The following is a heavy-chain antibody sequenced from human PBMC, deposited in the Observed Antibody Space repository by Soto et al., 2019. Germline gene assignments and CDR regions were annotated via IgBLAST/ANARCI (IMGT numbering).Heavy chain of an antibody. CDR3: AKSASYYYDSSGYDAFDI. Sequence: GGSLRLSCAASGFTFDDYAMHWVRQAPGKGLEWVSGISWNSGSIGYADSVKGRFTISRDNAKNSLYLQMNSLRAEDTALYYCAKSASYYYDSSGYDAFDIWGQGTMVTVSS. J-gene: IGHJ3*02. CDR1: GFTFDDYA. CDR2: ISWNSGSI. V-gene: IGHV3-9*01. D-gene: IGHD3-22*01.